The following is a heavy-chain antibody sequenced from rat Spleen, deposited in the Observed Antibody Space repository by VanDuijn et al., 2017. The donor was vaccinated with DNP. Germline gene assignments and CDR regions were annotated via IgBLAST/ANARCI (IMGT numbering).Heavy chain of an antibody. CDR1: GYTFTSYF. J-gene: IGHJ4*01. Sequence: QVQLQQSGGELAKPGSSVKISCKASGYTFTSYFINWIRQAPGQGLEYIGYVNTGSGGAKYNERFKGKATMTVDRSSSTAFLQLSSLTPDDSAVYYCGRDFGYNLWATDAWGQGTSVTVSS. D-gene: IGHD1-4*01. CDR2: VNTGSGGA. CDR3: GRDFGYNLWATDA. V-gene: IGHV1-43*01.